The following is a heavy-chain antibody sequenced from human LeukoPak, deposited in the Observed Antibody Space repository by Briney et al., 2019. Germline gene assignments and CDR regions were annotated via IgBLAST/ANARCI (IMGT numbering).Heavy chain of an antibody. CDR2: IYSGGST. V-gene: IGHV3-53*01. J-gene: IGHJ5*02. D-gene: IGHD6-13*01. CDR1: GFTVSSNY. Sequence: GGSLRLSCAAAGFTVSSNYMSWVRQAPVKGLEWVSVIYSGGSTYYADSVRGRFTISRDNAKNTVYLQMNSLRAEDTAVYYCARASGYSSSWFRYFDPWGQGTLVTVSS. CDR3: ARASGYSSSWFRYFDP.